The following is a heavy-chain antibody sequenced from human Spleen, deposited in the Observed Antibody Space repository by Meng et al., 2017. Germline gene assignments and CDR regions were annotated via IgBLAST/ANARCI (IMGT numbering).Heavy chain of an antibody. D-gene: IGHD4-17*01. CDR3: ARNNYGDHYFDY. CDR2: ISYDGSNQ. J-gene: IGHJ4*02. CDR1: GFTFSRNA. V-gene: IGHV3-30*01. Sequence: GGSLRLSCAASGFTFSRNAMHWVRQAPGKGLEWVAAISYDGSNQHYADSVKGRFTISRDNSENTLYLQMNSLRAEDTAVYYCARNNYGDHYFDYWGQGTLVTVSS.